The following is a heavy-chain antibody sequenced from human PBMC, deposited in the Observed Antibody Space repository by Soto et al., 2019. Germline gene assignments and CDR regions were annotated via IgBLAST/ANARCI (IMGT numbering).Heavy chain of an antibody. CDR3: ARETYRGFYFDY. J-gene: IGHJ4*02. CDR1: GFTFTDYW. Sequence: EVHLVESGGGLVQAGGSLRLSCAASGFTFTDYWTHWVRQAPGKGLVWVSRINSDGSRTSYAYSVTGRFTISRDNAKNTLYLQMNSLRVEDTALYYCARETYRGFYFDYWGQGTLVTVSS. V-gene: IGHV3-74*01. D-gene: IGHD4-4*01. CDR2: INSDGSRT.